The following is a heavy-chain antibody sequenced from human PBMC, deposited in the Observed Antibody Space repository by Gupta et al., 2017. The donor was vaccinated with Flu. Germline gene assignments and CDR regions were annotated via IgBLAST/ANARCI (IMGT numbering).Heavy chain of an antibody. CDR2: LDPTNGRI. CDR1: ALTSKGHA. CDR3: IKDIVPGGADV. D-gene: IGHD2-21*01. J-gene: IGHJ6*02. Sequence: EVQLVESGGDLVQPGRSLRRPCAGPALTSKGHAIPWVRQAPGKGLEWVSGLDPTNGRIDCADSVKGRFIVSRDNAKSSLFLEMNSLRSEDTALYYCIKDIVPGGADVWGQGTTVTVSS. V-gene: IGHV3-9*02.